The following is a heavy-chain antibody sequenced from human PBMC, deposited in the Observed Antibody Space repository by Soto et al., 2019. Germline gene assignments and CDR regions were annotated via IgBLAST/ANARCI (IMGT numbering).Heavy chain of an antibody. CDR3: ARGSRYGTFDY. D-gene: IGHD2-8*01. Sequence: SETLSLTCGVSGGSISDTEWWSWVRQSPRTGLEWIGQIHRGGYTNYNPSLKSRVIISVDTSMKQYSLDLSSVTAADTAIYYCARGSRYGTFDYWGQGALVTVSS. J-gene: IGHJ4*02. V-gene: IGHV4-4*02. CDR1: GGSISDTEW. CDR2: IHRGGYT.